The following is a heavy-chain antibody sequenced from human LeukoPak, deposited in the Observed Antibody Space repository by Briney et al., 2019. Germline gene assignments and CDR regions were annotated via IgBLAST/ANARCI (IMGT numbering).Heavy chain of an antibody. Sequence: GGPLRLSCTASGFTFSSFWMSWVRQAPGKGLEWVSAISGSGVSTYYADSVKGRFTISRDNSKNTLYLQMNSLRAEDTAVYYCADLHPGWNDYSHFWGQGTLVTVSS. V-gene: IGHV3-23*01. CDR2: ISGSGVST. CDR1: GFTFSSFW. D-gene: IGHD4-11*01. J-gene: IGHJ4*02. CDR3: ADLHPGWNDYSHF.